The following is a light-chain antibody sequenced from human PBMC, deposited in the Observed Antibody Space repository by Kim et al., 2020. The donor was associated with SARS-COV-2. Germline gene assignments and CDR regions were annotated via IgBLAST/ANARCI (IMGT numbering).Light chain of an antibody. J-gene: IGKJ1*01. CDR3: QQYSNRWT. CDR2: DAS. V-gene: IGKV1-5*01. CDR1: QSISSG. Sequence: SGSVGDMVTITCRASQSISSGVAWYQQKPGKAPKLLIYDASSWESGVPSRFSGSGSGTDFTLIVSSLQPDDFGAYYCQQYSNRWTFGQGTKVDIK.